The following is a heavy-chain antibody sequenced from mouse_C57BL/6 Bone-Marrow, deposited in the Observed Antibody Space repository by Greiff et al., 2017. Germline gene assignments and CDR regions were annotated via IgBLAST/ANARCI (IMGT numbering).Heavy chain of an antibody. V-gene: IGHV5-2*03. D-gene: IGHD3-3*01. CDR1: ESEFPSHN. CDR3: SRHGGQRSLAY. CDR2: INSVGGST. J-gene: IGHJ3*01. Sequence: EVKLVESGGGLVQPGESLKLSCESTESEFPSHNMSWVRKTPEKRRELVAAINSVGGSTYYPDTMERRFIISRDNTKKTLYLQMSSLRSEDTALDYCSRHGGQRSLAYWGQGTLVTVSA.